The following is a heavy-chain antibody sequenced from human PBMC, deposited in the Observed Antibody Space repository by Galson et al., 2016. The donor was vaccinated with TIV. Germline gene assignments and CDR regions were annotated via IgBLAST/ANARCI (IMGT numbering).Heavy chain of an antibody. CDR3: AREVACGDACYYFDN. CDR1: GFTFDDYG. V-gene: IGHV3-20*04. Sequence: SLRLSCAASGFTFDDYGVSWVRQAPGKGLEWVSSINWNGGSTGYADSVKGRFTISRDNAKNSLYLQMNSLRAEDTALYYCAREVACGDACYYFDNWGQGTLVTVSS. J-gene: IGHJ4*02. D-gene: IGHD2-21*02. CDR2: INWNGGST.